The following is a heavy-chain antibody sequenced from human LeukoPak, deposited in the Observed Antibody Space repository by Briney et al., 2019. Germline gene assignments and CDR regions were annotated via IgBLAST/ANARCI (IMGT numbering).Heavy chain of an antibody. D-gene: IGHD3-10*01. CDR2: INPSGSA. V-gene: IGHV4-34*08. CDR1: AFSFSSYG. J-gene: IGHJ5*02. CDR3: VSGSYYRFDP. Sequence: GSLRLSCTASAFSFSSYGMSWIRQPPGKGLEWIGEINPSGSANYNPSLKSRVTISVDTSKNQFSLKLNSVTAADTAVYYCVSGSYYRFDPWGQGTLVTVSS.